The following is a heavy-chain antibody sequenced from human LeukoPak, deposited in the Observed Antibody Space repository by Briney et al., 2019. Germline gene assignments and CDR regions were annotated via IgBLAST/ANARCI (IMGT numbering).Heavy chain of an antibody. CDR2: IYHSGST. CDR3: ARGTVTTGDWFDP. J-gene: IGHJ5*02. CDR1: GGSISSGGYS. D-gene: IGHD4-17*01. V-gene: IGHV4-30-2*01. Sequence: SETLSLTCAVSGGSISSGGYSWSWIRQPPGKGLEWIGYIYHSGSTYYNPSLKSRVTISVDRSKNQFSLKLSSVTAADTAVYYCARGTVTTGDWFDPWGQGTLVTVSS.